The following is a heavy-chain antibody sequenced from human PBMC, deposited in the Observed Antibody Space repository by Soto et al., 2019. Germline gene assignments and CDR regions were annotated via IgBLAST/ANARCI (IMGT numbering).Heavy chain of an antibody. D-gene: IGHD3-16*01. CDR1: GFTFSSYS. V-gene: IGHV3-21*01. CDR2: ISSSSSYI. Sequence: PGGSLRLSCAASGFTFSSYSMNWVRQAPGKGLEWVSSISSSSSYIYYADSVKGRFTISRDNAKNSLYLQMNSLRAEDTAVYYCAREAFRSVMSYYSLDVWGQGTTVTVSS. CDR3: AREAFRSVMSYYSLDV. J-gene: IGHJ6*02.